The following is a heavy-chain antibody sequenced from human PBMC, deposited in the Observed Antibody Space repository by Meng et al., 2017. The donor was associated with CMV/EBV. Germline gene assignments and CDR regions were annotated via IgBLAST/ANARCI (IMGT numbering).Heavy chain of an antibody. D-gene: IGHD6-6*01. Sequence: SETLSLPCAVYGGSSSGYYWSWTRQPPGKGLEWIGEINHSGSTNYNPSLKSRVTISVDTSKNQFSLKLSSVTAADTAVYYCARALSIAARPGKFYYYGMDVWGQGTTVTVSS. J-gene: IGHJ6*02. CDR1: GGSSSGYY. V-gene: IGHV4-34*01. CDR2: INHSGST. CDR3: ARALSIAARPGKFYYYGMDV.